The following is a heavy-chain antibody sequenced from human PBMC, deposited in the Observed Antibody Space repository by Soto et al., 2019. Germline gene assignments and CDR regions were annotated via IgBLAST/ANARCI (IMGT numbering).Heavy chain of an antibody. CDR3: AREPYYDFWCGCSYYYGKDV. J-gene: IGHJ6*02. V-gene: IGHV3-48*02. CDR1: GFTFSSVS. D-gene: IGHD3-3*01. Sequence: GGSLRLSCAASGFTFSSVSMNWVRQAPGKGLEWASYISSSSSTIYYADSVKGRFTMSRDNAKNSLSLQMNSLRDEDTAVYYCAREPYYDFWCGCSYYYGKDVWCQGRTVTVS. CDR2: ISSSSSTI.